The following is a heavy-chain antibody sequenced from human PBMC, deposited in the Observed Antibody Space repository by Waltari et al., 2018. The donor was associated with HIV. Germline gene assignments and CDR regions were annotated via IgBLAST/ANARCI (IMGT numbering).Heavy chain of an antibody. D-gene: IGHD5-18*01. J-gene: IGHJ4*02. CDR1: GGSISGGGYY. CDR2: SHASGRT. Sequence: QVQLQESGPGLVKPSQTLSLTCTVSGGSISGGGYYWSWVRQPAGKGLEWIGRSHASGRTNYNPSLRGRVTISVDASKNQFSLKLTSVTAADTAVYFCARGPTAMVTFDSWGQGTLVTVSS. V-gene: IGHV4-61*02. CDR3: ARGPTAMVTFDS.